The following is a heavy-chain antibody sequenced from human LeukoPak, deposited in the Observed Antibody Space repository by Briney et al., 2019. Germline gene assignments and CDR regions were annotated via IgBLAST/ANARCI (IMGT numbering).Heavy chain of an antibody. J-gene: IGHJ5*02. V-gene: IGHV4-4*07. CDR2: IYTSGTT. CDR3: ARLWGAPGDS. CDR1: GGSISSYY. Sequence: PSETLSLTCTVSGGSISSYYWTWIRQSAGRGLEWIGRIYTSGTTDYNPSLESRVTMSLATSKNQFSLKLTSVTAADTAVYYCARLWGAPGDSWGRGILVTVSS. D-gene: IGHD3-16*01.